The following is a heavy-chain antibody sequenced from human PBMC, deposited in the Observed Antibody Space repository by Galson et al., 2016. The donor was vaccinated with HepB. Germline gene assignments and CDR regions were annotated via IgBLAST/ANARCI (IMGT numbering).Heavy chain of an antibody. V-gene: IGHV1-2*02. CDR1: GYTFIAYY. Sequence: SVKVSCKASGYTFIAYYIHWVRQAPGQGLEWMGWINPNSGDTNYAQRLQGRVTMTRDTSLSTAYMGLTSLRSDDTAVYYCARSFYYASAGGFWGQGTLVTVSS. CDR2: INPNSGDT. D-gene: IGHD3-10*01. J-gene: IGHJ4*02. CDR3: ARSFYYASAGGF.